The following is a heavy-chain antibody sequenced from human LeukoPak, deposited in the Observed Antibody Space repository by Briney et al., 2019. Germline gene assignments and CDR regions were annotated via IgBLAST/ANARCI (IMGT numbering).Heavy chain of an antibody. Sequence: ASVKVSCKASGGAFSSYAISWVRQAPGQGLEWMGGIIPIFGTANYAQKFQGRVTITADESTSTAYMELSSLRSEDTAVYYCARSNTYYYDSSGYYPPLDYWGQGTLVTVSS. CDR3: ARSNTYYYDSSGYYPPLDY. CDR2: IIPIFGTA. V-gene: IGHV1-69*13. D-gene: IGHD3-22*01. CDR1: GGAFSSYA. J-gene: IGHJ4*02.